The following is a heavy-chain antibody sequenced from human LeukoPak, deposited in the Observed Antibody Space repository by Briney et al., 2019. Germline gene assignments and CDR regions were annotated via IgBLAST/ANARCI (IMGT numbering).Heavy chain of an antibody. CDR3: ATEPYDV. CDR1: GYTFTGYY. Sequence: ASVKVSCKASGYTFTGYYMHWVRQAPGKGLEWMGGFDPEDGETIYAQKFQGRVTMTEDTSTDTAYMELSSLRSEDTAVYYCATEPYDVWGKGTTVTVSS. V-gene: IGHV1-24*01. CDR2: FDPEDGET. J-gene: IGHJ6*04.